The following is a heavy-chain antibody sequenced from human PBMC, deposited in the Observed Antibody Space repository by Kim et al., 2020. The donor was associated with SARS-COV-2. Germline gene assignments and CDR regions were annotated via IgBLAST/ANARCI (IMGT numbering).Heavy chain of an antibody. Sequence: SETLSLTCTVSGASISQKYWSWIRQFPGKTLEWIGYISHSGGTSYNPSLRSRVTMSADTSKNQFSLTLSSVTATDTALYYCVRGGNDDANWRYYVDDWGQGILVTVSS. CDR2: ISHSGGT. CDR1: GASISQKY. J-gene: IGHJ4*02. V-gene: IGHV4-59*13. D-gene: IGHD1-1*01. CDR3: VRGGNDDANWRYYVDD.